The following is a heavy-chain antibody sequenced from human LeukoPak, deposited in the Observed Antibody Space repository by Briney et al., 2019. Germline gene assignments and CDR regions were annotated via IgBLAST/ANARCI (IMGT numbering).Heavy chain of an antibody. V-gene: IGHV3-23*01. Sequence: GRSLRLSCAASGFTFSNYLMTWVRQAPGKGLEWVSGISGSGGTTLYADSVKGRFTISRDNYKNTLYLQMNSLRAEDTAVYYCAKVKSRAEYYYDTDGYDYWGQGTLVTVSS. CDR3: AKVKSRAEYYYDTDGYDY. J-gene: IGHJ4*02. D-gene: IGHD3-22*01. CDR2: ISGSGGTT. CDR1: GFTFSNYL.